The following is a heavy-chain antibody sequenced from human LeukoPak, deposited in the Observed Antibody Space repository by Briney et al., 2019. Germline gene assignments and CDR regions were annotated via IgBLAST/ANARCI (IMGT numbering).Heavy chain of an antibody. V-gene: IGHV4-38-2*01. J-gene: IGHJ4*02. CDR2: IYRSGST. CDR1: AYSISSGYY. D-gene: IGHD4-11*01. Sequence: PSETLSLTCAVSAYSISSGYYWGWIRQPPGKGLEWIGTIYRSGSTYYNSSLQSRVTISVDTSKNQFSLKLRSVTAADTAVYYCARLQGYFDYWGQGTLVTVSS. CDR3: ARLQGYFDY.